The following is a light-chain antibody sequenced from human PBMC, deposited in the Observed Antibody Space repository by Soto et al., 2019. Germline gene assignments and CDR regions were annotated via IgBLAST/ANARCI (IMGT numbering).Light chain of an antibody. CDR2: GAS. CDR3: QQYNNWPTWT. CDR1: QSVTDF. V-gene: IGKV3-15*01. Sequence: IVLTQSPVTLSLSPGERATLSCRASQSVTDFLAWYQQKPGQAPRLLIYGASTRATGIPARFSGSGSGTEFTLTISSLQSEDFAVYFCQQYNNWPTWTFGQGTKVDI. J-gene: IGKJ1*01.